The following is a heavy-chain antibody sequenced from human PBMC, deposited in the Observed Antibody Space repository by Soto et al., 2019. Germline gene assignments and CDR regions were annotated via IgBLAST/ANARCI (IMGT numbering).Heavy chain of an antibody. CDR2: INAGNGNT. J-gene: IGHJ3*02. CDR3: ARDISQGEGGMDAFDI. CDR1: GYTFTSYA. D-gene: IGHD3-10*01. Sequence: ASVKVSCKASGYTFTSYAMHWVRQAPGQRLEWMGWINAGNGNTKYSQKFQGRVTITRDTSASTAYMELSSLRSEDTAVYYCARDISQGEGGMDAFDIWGQGTRATVS. V-gene: IGHV1-3*01.